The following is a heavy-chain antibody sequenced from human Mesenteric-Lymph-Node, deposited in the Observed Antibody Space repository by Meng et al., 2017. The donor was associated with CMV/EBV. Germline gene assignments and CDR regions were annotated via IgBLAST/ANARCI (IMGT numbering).Heavy chain of an antibody. CDR3: ARDRTMAS. CDR2: IKQDGSEK. J-gene: IGHJ5*02. CDR1: GFTFSSYW. Sequence: GESLKISCAASGFTFSSYWMSWVRQAPGKGLEWVANIKQDGSEKYYVDSVKGRFTVSRDNVKNSLDLQMNSLRAEDTAVYYCARDRTMASWGQGTLVTVS. D-gene: IGHD1-1*01. V-gene: IGHV3-7*01.